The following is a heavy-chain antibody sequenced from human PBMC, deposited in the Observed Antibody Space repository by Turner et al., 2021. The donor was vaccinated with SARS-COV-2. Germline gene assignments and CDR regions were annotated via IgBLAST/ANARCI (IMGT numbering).Heavy chain of an antibody. J-gene: IGHJ4*02. CDR3: ARDYGEFFFDY. V-gene: IGHV3-53*04. D-gene: IGHD3-10*01. Sequence: EVQLVESGGGLVQPGGSLRLPCAASGFTVSANHMSWVRQAPGKGLEWVSVIYSGGSTYYADSVKGRFTISRHNSKNSLYLQMNSLRADDTAVYYCARDYGEFFFDYWGQGTLVTVSS. CDR1: GFTVSANH. CDR2: IYSGGST.